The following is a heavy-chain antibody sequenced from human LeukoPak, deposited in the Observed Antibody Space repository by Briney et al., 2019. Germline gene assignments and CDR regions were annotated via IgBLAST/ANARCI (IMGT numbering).Heavy chain of an antibody. V-gene: IGHV4-30-2*01. CDR3: ARGSRIAAAALDY. CDR1: GGSISSGGYS. D-gene: IGHD6-13*01. J-gene: IGHJ4*02. CDR2: IYHSGST. Sequence: SETLSLTCAVSGGSISSGGYSWSWIRQPPGKGLEWIGYIYHSGSTYYNPSLKSRVTISADRSKNQFSLKLSSVTAADTAVYYCARGSRIAAAALDYWGQGTLVTVSS.